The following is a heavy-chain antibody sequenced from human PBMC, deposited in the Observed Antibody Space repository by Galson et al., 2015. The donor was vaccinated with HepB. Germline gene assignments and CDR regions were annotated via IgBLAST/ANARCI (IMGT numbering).Heavy chain of an antibody. CDR1: GFTFGDYA. CDR2: IRSKAYGGTT. D-gene: IGHD2-15*01. V-gene: IGHV3-49*03. J-gene: IGHJ4*02. Sequence: SLRLSCAASGFTFGDYAMSWFRQAPGKGLEWVGFIRSKAYGGTTEYAASVKGRFTISRDDSKSIAYLQMNSLKTEDTAVYYCTREGWWPRPHLFDYWGQGTLVTVSS. CDR3: TREGWWPRPHLFDY.